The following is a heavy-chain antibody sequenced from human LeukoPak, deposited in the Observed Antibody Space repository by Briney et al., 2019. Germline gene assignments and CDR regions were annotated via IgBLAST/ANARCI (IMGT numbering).Heavy chain of an antibody. Sequence: QPGRSLRLSCAASGFTFSSYGMHWVRQAPGKGLEWVAVISYDGSNKYYADSVKGRFTISRDNSKNTLYLQMNSLRAEDTAVYYCARDASVLPAAMPLDYWGQGTLVTVSS. CDR1: GFTFSSYG. J-gene: IGHJ4*02. D-gene: IGHD2-2*01. CDR3: ARDASVLPAAMPLDY. V-gene: IGHV3-30*03. CDR2: ISYDGSNK.